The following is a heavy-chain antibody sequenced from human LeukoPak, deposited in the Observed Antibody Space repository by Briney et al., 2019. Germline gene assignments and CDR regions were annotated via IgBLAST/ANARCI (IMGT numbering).Heavy chain of an antibody. D-gene: IGHD3-10*01. Sequence: GGSLRLSCAASGFTFNNYAMSWVRQAPGKGLERVSAISGSGANTYYTDSVKGRFTISRDNSKNTLYLQMNSLRAEDTAVYYCAVVRGVAPYYFDYWGQGTLVTVSS. CDR2: ISGSGANT. V-gene: IGHV3-23*01. CDR1: GFTFNNYA. J-gene: IGHJ4*02. CDR3: AVVRGVAPYYFDY.